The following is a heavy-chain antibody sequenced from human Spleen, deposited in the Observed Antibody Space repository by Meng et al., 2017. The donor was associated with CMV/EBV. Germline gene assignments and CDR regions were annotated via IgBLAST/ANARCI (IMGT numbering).Heavy chain of an antibody. J-gene: IGHJ4*02. V-gene: IGHV1-8*01. CDR3: ARDLPTYNYDTSAFPFDY. CDR1: GYTFTSYD. CDR2: MNPNSGNT. D-gene: IGHD3-22*01. Sequence: ASVKVSCKASGYTFTSYDINWVRQATGQGLEWMGWMNPNSGNTGYAQKFQGRVTMTRNTSISTAYMELSSLRSDDTAVYYCARDLPTYNYDTSAFPFDYWGQGTLVTVSS.